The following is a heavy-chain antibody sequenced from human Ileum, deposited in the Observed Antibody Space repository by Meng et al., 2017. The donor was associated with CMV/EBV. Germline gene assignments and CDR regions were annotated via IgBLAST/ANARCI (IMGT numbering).Heavy chain of an antibody. J-gene: IGHJ6*02. CDR1: GYSFTDYW. CDR2: IFPGDSDT. CDR3: VKSPGVADVLEV. V-gene: IGHV5-51*01. D-gene: IGHD6-13*01. Sequence: GGSLRLSCKASGYSFTDYWIGWVRQMPGKGLEWMGFIFPGDSDTRYSPSFQGQVTISADKSITTAYLHWSGLKASDAAMYYCVKSPGVADVLEVWGQGTTVTVAS.